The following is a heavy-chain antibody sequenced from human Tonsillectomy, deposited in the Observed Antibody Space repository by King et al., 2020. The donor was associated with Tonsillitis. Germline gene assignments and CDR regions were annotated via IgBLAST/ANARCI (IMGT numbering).Heavy chain of an antibody. V-gene: IGHV1-18*01. CDR2: ISPYNGNT. Sequence: VQLVESGAEVKKPGASVKVSCKASGYTFTSYGVSWVRQAPGQGLEWMGWISPYNGNTNYAQKLQGRVSMTSDTSTSTAYMELRSLRSDDTAVYYCARDWGSSGWHDYFYYYMDGWGKGTTVTVSS. J-gene: IGHJ6*03. CDR3: ARDWGSSGWHDYFYYYMDG. CDR1: GYTFTSYG. D-gene: IGHD6-19*01.